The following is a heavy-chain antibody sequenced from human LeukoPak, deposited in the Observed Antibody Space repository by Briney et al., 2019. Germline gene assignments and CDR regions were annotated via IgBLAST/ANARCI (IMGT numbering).Heavy chain of an antibody. CDR3: VKEGSYYLDV. V-gene: IGHV3-23*01. Sequence: PGGSLRLSCAASGFTFSSYAMSWVRQAPGKGLEWVSGISGSGGSTYYADSVKGRFTISRDNSKNALYLQLNSPRAEDTAIYYCVKEGSYYLDVWGKGTTVTVSS. J-gene: IGHJ6*03. CDR1: GFTFSSYA. CDR2: ISGSGGST.